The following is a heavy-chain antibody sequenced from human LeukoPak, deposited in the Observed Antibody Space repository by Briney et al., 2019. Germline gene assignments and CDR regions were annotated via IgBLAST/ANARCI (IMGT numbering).Heavy chain of an antibody. CDR2: IYHSGST. D-gene: IGHD2-2*02. CDR3: ARQTAEDCSSTSCYIRNWFDP. J-gene: IGHJ5*02. CDR1: GYSISSGYY. V-gene: IGHV4-38-2*01. Sequence: KPSETLSLTCAVSGYSISSGYYWGWIRQPPGKGLEWIGSIYHSGSTNYNPSLNSRVTISVDTSKNQFSLKLSSVTAADTAVYYCARQTAEDCSSTSCYIRNWFDPWGQGTLVTVSS.